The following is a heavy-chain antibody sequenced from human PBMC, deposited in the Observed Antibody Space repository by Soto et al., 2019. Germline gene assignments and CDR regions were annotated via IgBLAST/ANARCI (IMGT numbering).Heavy chain of an antibody. J-gene: IGHJ6*03. CDR1: GFTFSNHW. V-gene: IGHV3-74*03. CDR2: INADGTYR. D-gene: IGHD2-15*01. Sequence: EVQLVESGGGLVQPGGSLRLSCAASGFTFSNHWMHWVRQVPGVGLVWVSRINADGTYRTYADSVKGRFTISRDNAKNTLYLQMDSLRAGDTAVYYCVREWYDDYYYNMAVWGNGTTVTVSS. CDR3: VREWYDDYYYNMAV.